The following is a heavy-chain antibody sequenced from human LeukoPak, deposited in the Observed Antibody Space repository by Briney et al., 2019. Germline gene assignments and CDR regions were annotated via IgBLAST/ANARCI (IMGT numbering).Heavy chain of an antibody. D-gene: IGHD6-19*01. Sequence: GGSLRLSCEASGFTFSSYEMNWVRQAPGKGLEWVSYISGSGSTIYYADSVRGRFTISRDNAKNSLYLQMNSLRVEDTAVYSCARDRSGWYRWFDPWGQGTLVTVSS. CDR3: ARDRSGWYRWFDP. J-gene: IGHJ5*02. CDR1: GFTFSSYE. V-gene: IGHV3-48*03. CDR2: ISGSGSTI.